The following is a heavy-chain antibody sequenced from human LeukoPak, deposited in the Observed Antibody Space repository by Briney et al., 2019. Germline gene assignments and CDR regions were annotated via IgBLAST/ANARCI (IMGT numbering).Heavy chain of an antibody. Sequence: GGSLRLSCAASGFTFSSYGMHWVRQAPGKGLEWVAVISYDGSNKYYADSVKGRFTISRDNSKNTLYLQMNSLRAEDTAVYYCAKDPHLRITMIVVVPTASDYWGQGTLVTVSS. CDR3: AKDPHLRITMIVVVPTASDY. J-gene: IGHJ4*02. D-gene: IGHD3-22*01. CDR1: GFTFSSYG. V-gene: IGHV3-30*18. CDR2: ISYDGSNK.